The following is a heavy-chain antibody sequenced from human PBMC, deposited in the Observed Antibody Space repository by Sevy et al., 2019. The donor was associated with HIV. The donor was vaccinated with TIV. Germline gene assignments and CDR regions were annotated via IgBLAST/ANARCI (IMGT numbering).Heavy chain of an antibody. Sequence: SETLSLTCAVYGGSFSGYYWSWIRQPPGKGLEWIGEINHSGSTNYIPSLKSRVTISVDTSKNQFSLKLSSVTAADTAVYYCARYRVAGNFDYWGQGTLVTVSS. J-gene: IGHJ4*02. V-gene: IGHV4-34*01. D-gene: IGHD6-19*01. CDR2: INHSGST. CDR1: GGSFSGYY. CDR3: ARYRVAGNFDY.